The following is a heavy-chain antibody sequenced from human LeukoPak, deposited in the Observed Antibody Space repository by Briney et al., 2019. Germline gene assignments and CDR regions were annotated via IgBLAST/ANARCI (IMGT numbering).Heavy chain of an antibody. V-gene: IGHV4-4*07. D-gene: IGHD1-1*01. CDR3: ARATTGGYLSDY. CDR1: VGSLSSHS. CDR2: IYNSGST. J-gene: IGHJ4*02. Sequence: SETLSPTCTVSVGSLSSHSWRWIRQPAGKGLEWFGRIYNSGSTHYNPPLKSRVTMSVDTTKNHVSLKRSSVTAADTAVYYCARATTGGYLSDYWGQGTQVTVSS.